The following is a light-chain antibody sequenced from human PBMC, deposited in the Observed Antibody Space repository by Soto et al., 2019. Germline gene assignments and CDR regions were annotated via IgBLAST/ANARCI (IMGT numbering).Light chain of an antibody. Sequence: IQLTQSPSSLSASVGDRVTITCRASQGISSFLAWYQQKPGKSPNLLIYAASTLQTRVPSRFSGGGSGTDFTLTIDNLLPEDFATYYCQQVDASPSTFGGGTKVE. CDR2: AAS. V-gene: IGKV1-9*01. CDR3: QQVDASPST. CDR1: QGISSF. J-gene: IGKJ4*01.